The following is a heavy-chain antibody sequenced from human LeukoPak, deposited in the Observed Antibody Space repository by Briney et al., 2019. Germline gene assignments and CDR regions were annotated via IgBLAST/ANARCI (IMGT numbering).Heavy chain of an antibody. CDR3: ARVKHLYSSFKKGPFDY. Sequence: ASVKVSCKASGGTFSSYAISWVRQAPGQGLEWMGWISAYNGNTNYAQKLQGRVTMTTDTSTSTAYMELRSLRSDDTAVYYCARVKHLYSSFKKGPFDYWGQGTLVTVSS. CDR1: GGTFSSYA. J-gene: IGHJ4*02. D-gene: IGHD6-6*01. CDR2: ISAYNGNT. V-gene: IGHV1-18*01.